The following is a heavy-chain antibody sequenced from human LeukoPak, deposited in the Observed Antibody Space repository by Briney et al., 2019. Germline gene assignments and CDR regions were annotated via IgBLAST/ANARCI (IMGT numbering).Heavy chain of an antibody. V-gene: IGHV1-3*01. D-gene: IGHD3-10*01. J-gene: IGHJ5*02. CDR2: INAGNGNT. CDR1: GYTFTSYA. Sequence: ASVKVPCKASGYTFTSYAMHWVRQAPGQRLEWMGWINAGNGNTKYSQKFQGRVAITRDTSASTAYMELSSLRSEDTAVYYCARDPLRFGELFGNWFDPWGQGTLVTVSS. CDR3: ARDPLRFGELFGNWFDP.